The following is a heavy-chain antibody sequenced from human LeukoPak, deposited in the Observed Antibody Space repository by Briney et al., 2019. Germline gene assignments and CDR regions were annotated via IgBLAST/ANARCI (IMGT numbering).Heavy chain of an antibody. CDR3: ARHQAGANTFDY. CDR1: GGSVSRNW. Sequence: PSETLSLTCAASGGSVSRNWWSWVRQPPGEGLEWIGEIYHTGTTNHNPSLESRVTILVDKSNNQFSLKLNSVTAADTAVYYCARHQAGANTFDYWGQGTLVTVSS. CDR2: IYHTGTT. V-gene: IGHV4-4*02. D-gene: IGHD1-26*01. J-gene: IGHJ4*02.